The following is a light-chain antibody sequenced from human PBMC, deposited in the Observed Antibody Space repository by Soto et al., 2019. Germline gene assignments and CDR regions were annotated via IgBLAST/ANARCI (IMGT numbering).Light chain of an antibody. Sequence: QLPQSPSPLFPPVGARAPTRCRASQTVRTYLNWYQQKPGKAPILLIYAASSLPSAVPPRFTGAGSETDFTLTISSLQPEDFGTYYCQQTYSTPITFGQGTRLEN. V-gene: IGKV1-39*01. CDR3: QQTYSTPIT. CDR2: AAS. J-gene: IGKJ5*01. CDR1: QTVRTY.